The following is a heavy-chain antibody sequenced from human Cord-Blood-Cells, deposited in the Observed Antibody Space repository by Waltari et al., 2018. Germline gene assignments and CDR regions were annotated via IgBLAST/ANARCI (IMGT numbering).Heavy chain of an antibody. CDR1: GYTFTGDY. CDR2: INPNSGGT. Sequence: QVQLVQSGAEVKKPGASVKVSCKASGYTFTGDYMHWGRQAPGQGLEWMGWINPNSGGTNYAQKFQGRVTMTRDTSISTAYMELSRLRSDDTAVYYCARVRTVRTGTLDYWGQGTLVTVSS. D-gene: IGHD1-7*01. J-gene: IGHJ4*02. CDR3: ARVRTVRTGTLDY. V-gene: IGHV1-2*02.